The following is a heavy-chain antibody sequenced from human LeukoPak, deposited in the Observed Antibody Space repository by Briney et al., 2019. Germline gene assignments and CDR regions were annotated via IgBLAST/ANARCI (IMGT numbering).Heavy chain of an antibody. Sequence: PSKTLSLTCTVSGGFISSYYWSWIRQPPGKGLEWIGYIYYSGSTNYNPSLKSRVTISVDTSKNQFSLKLSSATAADTAVYYCARWCRGTLAPPNDAFDIWGQGTMVTVSS. V-gene: IGHV4-59*01. D-gene: IGHD1-7*01. CDR2: IYYSGST. CDR1: GGFISSYY. CDR3: ARWCRGTLAPPNDAFDI. J-gene: IGHJ3*02.